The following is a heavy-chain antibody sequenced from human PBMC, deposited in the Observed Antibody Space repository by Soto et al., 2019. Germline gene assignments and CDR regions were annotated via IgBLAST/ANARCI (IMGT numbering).Heavy chain of an antibody. CDR1: GGSISSGGYY. CDR2: IYYSGST. D-gene: IGHD5-18*01. Sequence: SLTCTVSGGSISSGGYYWSWIRQHPGKGLEWIGYIYYSGSTYYNPSLKSRVTISVDTSKNQFSLKLSSVTAADTAVYYCARDPAFYDTAMADDAFDIWGQGTMVTVSS. J-gene: IGHJ3*02. CDR3: ARDPAFYDTAMADDAFDI. V-gene: IGHV4-31*03.